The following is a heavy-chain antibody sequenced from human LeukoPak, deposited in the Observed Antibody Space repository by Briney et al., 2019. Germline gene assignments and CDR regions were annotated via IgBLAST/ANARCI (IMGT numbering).Heavy chain of an antibody. CDR3: TGKYYYDSSGYYYADY. CDR2: IYHSGRT. Sequence: SETLSLTCTVSDYSISSGYWGWIRQSPGKVLEWIGSIYHSGRTYYNPSLKSRLAISLDTSKNQFSLKLSSVTAADTAVYYCTGKYYYDSSGYYYADYWGQGTLVTVSS. CDR1: DYSISSGY. D-gene: IGHD3-22*01. V-gene: IGHV4-38-2*02. J-gene: IGHJ4*02.